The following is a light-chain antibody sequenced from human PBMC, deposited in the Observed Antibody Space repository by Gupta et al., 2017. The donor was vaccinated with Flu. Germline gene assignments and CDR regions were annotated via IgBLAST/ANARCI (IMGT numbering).Light chain of an antibody. Sequence: PGERATLSCRASQSVGNYLAWYQQKPGQAPRLLIYDASNRATGVPARFSASGSGTDFTLTISSLEPEDFAVYYCHQRSNWPPWTFGQGTKVEIK. V-gene: IGKV3-11*01. CDR1: QSVGNY. J-gene: IGKJ1*01. CDR2: DAS. CDR3: HQRSNWPPWT.